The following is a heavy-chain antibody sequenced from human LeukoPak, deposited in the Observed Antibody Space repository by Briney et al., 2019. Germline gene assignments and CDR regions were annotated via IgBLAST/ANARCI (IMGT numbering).Heavy chain of an antibody. CDR2: IIPIPDIA. Sequence: SVKVFCKASGDTFSMYTFSWVRQAPGQGLEWMGRIIPIPDIANYPQKFQGRVTITADILTSTTYMELSSLRSDDTAVYYCARDHCSGGTCLGGHWGQGTLVTVSS. CDR3: ARDHCSGGTCLGGH. J-gene: IGHJ4*02. V-gene: IGHV1-69*04. D-gene: IGHD2-15*01. CDR1: GDTFSMYT.